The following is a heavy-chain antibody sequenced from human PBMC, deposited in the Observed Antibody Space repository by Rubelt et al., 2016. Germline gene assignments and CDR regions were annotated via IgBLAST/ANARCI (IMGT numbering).Heavy chain of an antibody. V-gene: IGHV1-46*01. CDR1: GYTFTSYY. J-gene: IGHJ6*02. CDR2: INPSGGST. Sequence: QVQLVQSGAEVKKPGASVKVSCKASGYTFTSYYMHWVRQAPGQGLEWMGIINPSGGSTSYAQKFQGRVNITRDTSASTAYMELSSLRSEDTAVYYCASERDYYYGMDVWGQGTTVTVSS. CDR3: ASERDYYYGMDV.